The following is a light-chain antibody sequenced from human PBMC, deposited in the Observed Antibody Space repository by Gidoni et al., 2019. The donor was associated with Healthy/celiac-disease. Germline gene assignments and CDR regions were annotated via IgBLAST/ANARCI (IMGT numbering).Light chain of an antibody. V-gene: IGKV3-15*01. J-gene: IGKJ1*01. CDR3: QQYNNWPPTT. Sequence: EIVMTQSPATLSVSPGERATLSCRASQSVNSNLAWYQQKPGQAPRLLIYGASTRATGIPARFSGSGSGTEFTLTISSLQSEDFAVYYCQQYNNWPPTTFGQXTKVEIK. CDR2: GAS. CDR1: QSVNSN.